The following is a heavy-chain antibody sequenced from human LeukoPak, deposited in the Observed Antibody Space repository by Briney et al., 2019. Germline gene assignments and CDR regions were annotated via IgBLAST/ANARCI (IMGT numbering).Heavy chain of an antibody. V-gene: IGHV3-48*04. Sequence: GGSLRLSCAASGFTFSSYSMNWVLQAPGKGLEWVSYISSSSSTIYYADSVKGRVTISRDNAKNSLYLQMNSLRAEDTAVYYCASGRRYCSSTSCYYYYYYMDVWGKGTTVTVSS. CDR3: ASGRRYCSSTSCYYYYYYMDV. CDR2: ISSSSSTI. D-gene: IGHD2-2*01. CDR1: GFTFSSYS. J-gene: IGHJ6*03.